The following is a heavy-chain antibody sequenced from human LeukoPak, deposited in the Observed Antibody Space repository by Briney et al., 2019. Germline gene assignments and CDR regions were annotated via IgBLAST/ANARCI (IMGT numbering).Heavy chain of an antibody. CDR3: ARPYYYDSRIDP. V-gene: IGHV4-39*07. Sequence: SETLSLTCTVSGGSISSSSYYWGWIRQPPGEGLEWIGSIYYSGSTCYNPSLKSRVTISVDTSKNQLSLKLSSVTAADTAVYYCARPYYYDSRIDPWGQGILVTVSS. CDR2: IYYSGST. D-gene: IGHD3-22*01. CDR1: GGSISSSSYY. J-gene: IGHJ5*02.